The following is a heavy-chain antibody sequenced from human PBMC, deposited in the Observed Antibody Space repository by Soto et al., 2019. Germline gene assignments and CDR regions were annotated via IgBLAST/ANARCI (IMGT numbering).Heavy chain of an antibody. CDR2: IRGFSPYT. Sequence: EVQLVESGGGLVKPGGSLRLSCISSGFTFRTYTMNWVRQAPGKGLEWVSGIRGFSPYTFYAESVKGRFTISRDNAKNSLYLQMNRLRAEDTAVYYCARDRRYDANDYYYNAMDVWGQGTTVTVSS. J-gene: IGHJ6*02. CDR1: GFTFRTYT. D-gene: IGHD3-3*01. CDR3: ARDRRYDANDYYYNAMDV. V-gene: IGHV3-21*01.